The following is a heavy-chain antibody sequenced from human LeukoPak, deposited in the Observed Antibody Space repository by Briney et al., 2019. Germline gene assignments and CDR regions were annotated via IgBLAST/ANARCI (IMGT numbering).Heavy chain of an antibody. CDR3: AHKGGYSYGSGGYYFDY. CDR1: GFSLSTSGVG. J-gene: IGHJ4*02. CDR2: IYWDDDK. V-gene: IGHV2-5*02. Sequence: SGPTLVKPTQTLTLTCTFSGFSLSTSGVGVGWIRQPPGKALEWLALIYWDDDKRYSPSLKSRLTITKDTSKNQVVLTMTNMDPVDTATYYCAHKGGYSYGSGGYYFDYWSQGTLVTVSS. D-gene: IGHD5-18*01.